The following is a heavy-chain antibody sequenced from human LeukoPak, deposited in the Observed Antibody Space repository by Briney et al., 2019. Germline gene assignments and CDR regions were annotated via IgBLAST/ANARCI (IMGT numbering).Heavy chain of an antibody. CDR2: INHSGST. D-gene: IGHD4-23*01. Sequence: PSETLSLTCAVYGGSFSGYYWSWIRQPPGKGLEWIGEINHSGSTNYNPSLKSRVTISVDTSKNQFSLKLSSVTAADTAVYYCARGTRYGGNSWYSSFWSDPWGQGTLVTVSS. CDR3: ARGTRYGGNSWYSSFWSDP. CDR1: GGSFSGYY. V-gene: IGHV4-34*01. J-gene: IGHJ5*02.